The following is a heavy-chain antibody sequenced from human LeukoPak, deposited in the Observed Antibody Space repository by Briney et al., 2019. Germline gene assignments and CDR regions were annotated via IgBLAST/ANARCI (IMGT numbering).Heavy chain of an antibody. Sequence: SETLSLTCTVSGGSISSYYWSWIGQPPGKGLEWIGYIYYSGSTNYNPSLKSRVTISVDTSKNQFSLKLSSVTAADTAVYYCARGITYYYYMDVWGKGTTVTVSS. CDR1: GGSISSYY. J-gene: IGHJ6*03. CDR3: ARGITYYYYMDV. V-gene: IGHV4-59*08. CDR2: IYYSGST.